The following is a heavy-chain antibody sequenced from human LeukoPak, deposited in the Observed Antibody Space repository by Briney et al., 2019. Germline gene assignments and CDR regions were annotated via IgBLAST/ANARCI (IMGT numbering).Heavy chain of an antibody. CDR1: GGSISSGGYS. J-gene: IGHJ6*03. D-gene: IGHD2-15*01. V-gene: IGHV4-61*08. Sequence: PSETLSLTCAVSGGSISSGGYSWSWIRQPPGKGLEWIGYIYYSGSTNYNPSLTSRVTISVDTSKNQFSLKLSSVTAADTAVYYCARSVKGYCSGGSCYSYYYYMDVWGKGTTVTVSS. CDR2: IYYSGST. CDR3: ARSVKGYCSGGSCYSYYYYMDV.